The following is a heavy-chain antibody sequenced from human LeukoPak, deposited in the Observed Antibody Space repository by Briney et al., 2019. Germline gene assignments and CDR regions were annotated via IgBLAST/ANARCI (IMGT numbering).Heavy chain of an antibody. CDR2: ISGSGGAI. J-gene: IGHJ4*02. V-gene: IGHV3-11*04. D-gene: IGHD1-26*01. CDR3: ARGKSGSYGTKGY. CDR1: GFTFSDYF. Sequence: GGSLRLSCAASGFTFSDYFMSWIRQAPGKGLDWVSYISGSGGAIYYADSVKGRFTISRDNAKNSLYLQMNSLRVEDTAVYYCARGKSGSYGTKGYWGQGTLVTVSS.